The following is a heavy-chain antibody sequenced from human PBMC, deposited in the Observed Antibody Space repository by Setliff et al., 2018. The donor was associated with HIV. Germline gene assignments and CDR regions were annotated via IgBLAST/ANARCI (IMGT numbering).Heavy chain of an antibody. J-gene: IGHJ4*02. D-gene: IGHD2-15*01. Sequence: PVGSLRLSCAASGFTFSSYAMSRVRQAPGKGLEWVSIIYSGGSRTYYADSVKGRFTISRDNSKNTLYLQMNSLRAEDTAVYYCAKSPHVYCSGGTCWGQGTLVTVSS. V-gene: IGHV3-23*03. CDR3: AKSPHVYCSGGTC. CDR2: IYSGGSRT. CDR1: GFTFSSYA.